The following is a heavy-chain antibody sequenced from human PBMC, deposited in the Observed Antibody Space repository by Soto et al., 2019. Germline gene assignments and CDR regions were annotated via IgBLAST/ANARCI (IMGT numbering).Heavy chain of an antibody. D-gene: IGHD2-21*02. V-gene: IGHV3-13*01. CDR1: GFIFSSYD. J-gene: IGHJ3*02. CDR2: ITTTGDT. CDR3: ARAQGVVTAATPFLAFDI. Sequence: GGSLRLSCAASGFIFSSYDVHWVRQAPGKGLEWVSVITTTGDTYYAASVKGRFTISRENAENSLYLQMNSLRAEDAAVYYCARAQGVVTAATPFLAFDIWGQGIMVPVSS.